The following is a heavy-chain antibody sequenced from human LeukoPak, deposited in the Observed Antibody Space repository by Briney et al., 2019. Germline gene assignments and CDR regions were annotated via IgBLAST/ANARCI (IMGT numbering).Heavy chain of an antibody. V-gene: IGHV4-59*01. D-gene: IGHD5-18*01. J-gene: IGHJ5*02. CDR1: GGSISSYY. CDR3: ARDAYSYGYEGWFDP. CDR2: IYYSGST. Sequence: SETLSLTCTVSGGSISSYYWSWIRQPPGEGLEWIGYIYYSGSTNYNPSLKSRVTISVDTSKNQFSLKLSSVTAADTAVYYCARDAYSYGYEGWFDPWGQGTLVTVSS.